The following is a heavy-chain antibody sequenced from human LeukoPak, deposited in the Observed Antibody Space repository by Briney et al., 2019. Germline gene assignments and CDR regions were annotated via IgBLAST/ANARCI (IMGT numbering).Heavy chain of an antibody. V-gene: IGHV3-23*01. CDR2: ISGSGGST. CDR3: AKDRGYYDILTGYGTYFDY. J-gene: IGHJ4*02. CDR1: GFTFSSYA. D-gene: IGHD3-9*01. Sequence: GGSLRLSCAASGFTFSSYAMSWVRQAPGKGLEWVSAISGSGGSTYYADSVKGRFTISRDNSKNTPYLQMNSLRAEDTAVYYCAKDRGYYDILTGYGTYFDYWGQGTLVTVSS.